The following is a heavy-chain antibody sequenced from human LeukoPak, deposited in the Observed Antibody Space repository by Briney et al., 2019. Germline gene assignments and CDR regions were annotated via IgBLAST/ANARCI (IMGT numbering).Heavy chain of an antibody. D-gene: IGHD3-22*01. CDR2: IIPIFGTA. J-gene: IGHJ4*02. V-gene: IGHV1-69*05. CDR3: ARDYYDSSGYYYGY. CDR1: GGTFSSYA. Sequence: ASVKASCKASGGTFSSYAISWVRQAPGQGLEWMGRIIPIFGTANYAQKFQGRVTITTDESTSTAYMELSSLRSEDTAVYYCARDYYDSSGYYYGYWGQGTLVTVSS.